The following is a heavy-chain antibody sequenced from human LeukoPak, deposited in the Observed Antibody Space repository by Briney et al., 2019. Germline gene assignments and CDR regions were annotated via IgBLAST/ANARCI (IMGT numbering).Heavy chain of an antibody. D-gene: IGHD3-22*01. CDR1: GFTFSRHA. CDR2: IWYDGSNK. J-gene: IGHJ4*02. CDR3: AKVTDSSGYFPSDY. Sequence: GTSLRLSCEASGFTFSRHAMHWVRQAPGKGLEWVAVIWYDGSNKYYADSVKGRSTISRDNSNNTLYLQLNSLRADDTAVYYCAKVTDSSGYFPSDYWGQGTLVTVSS. V-gene: IGHV3-33*06.